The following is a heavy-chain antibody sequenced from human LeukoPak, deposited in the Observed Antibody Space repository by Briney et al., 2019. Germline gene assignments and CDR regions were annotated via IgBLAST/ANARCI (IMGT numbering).Heavy chain of an antibody. D-gene: IGHD2-2*01. CDR2: VYQSGIT. V-gene: IGHV4-30-2*01. CDR3: ARDRRYCSSTSCPYYFDY. CDR1: GGSVSSGGHY. Sequence: SSQTLSLTCTVSGGSVSSGGHYWSWVRQPPGKGLEWIGYVYQSGITYYNPSLKSRVTISGDRSKNQFSLELTSVTAADTAVYYCARDRRYCSSTSCPYYFDYWGQGTLVTVSS. J-gene: IGHJ4*02.